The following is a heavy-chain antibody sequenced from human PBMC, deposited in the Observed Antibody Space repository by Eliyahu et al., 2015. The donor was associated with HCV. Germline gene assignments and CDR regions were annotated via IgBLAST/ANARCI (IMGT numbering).Heavy chain of an antibody. J-gene: IGHJ6*02. CDR3: ARVQGDRTYYYGMDV. Sequence: QVQLVQSGDEVKKPGASVKVSCXASGYXFXNYDISWVRQAPGQGXXWMGWINSYNLNTNYAQKVQGRVTFTTDRSTGTSYMELRGLTSDDTAVYYCARVQGDRTYYYGMDVWGQGTTVTVSS. V-gene: IGHV1-18*01. CDR1: GYXFXNYD. CDR2: INSYNLNT. D-gene: IGHD3-10*01.